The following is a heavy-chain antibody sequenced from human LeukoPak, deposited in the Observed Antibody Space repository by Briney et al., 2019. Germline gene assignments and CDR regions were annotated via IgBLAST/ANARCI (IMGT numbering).Heavy chain of an antibody. D-gene: IGHD6-19*01. CDR1: GFTFSDYY. CDR3: ARDWSAVAGTGDAFDI. CDR2: ISSSDSTI. Sequence: GGSLRLSCAASGFTFSDYYMSWIRQAPGKGLEWVSYISSSDSTIYYADSVKGRFTISRDNSKNTLYLQMNSLRAEDTAVYYCARDWSAVAGTGDAFDIWGQGTMVTVSS. V-gene: IGHV3-11*04. J-gene: IGHJ3*02.